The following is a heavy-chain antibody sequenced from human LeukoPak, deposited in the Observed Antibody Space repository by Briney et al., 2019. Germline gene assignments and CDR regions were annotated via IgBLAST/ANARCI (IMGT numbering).Heavy chain of an antibody. CDR2: INPNSGGT. V-gene: IGHV1-2*02. J-gene: IGHJ5*02. Sequence: ASVKVSCKASGYTFTGYYMHWVRQAPGQGLEWMGWINPNSGGTTYAQKFQGRVTMTRDTSISTAYMELSRLRSDDTAVYYCARDVGYDFWSGYYSGEYNWFDPWGQGTLVTVSS. D-gene: IGHD3-3*01. CDR1: GYTFTGYY. CDR3: ARDVGYDFWSGYYSGEYNWFDP.